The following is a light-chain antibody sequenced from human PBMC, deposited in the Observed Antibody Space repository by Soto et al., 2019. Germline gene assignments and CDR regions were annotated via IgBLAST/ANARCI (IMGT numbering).Light chain of an antibody. CDR2: DSD. CDR1: SSNIANNY. Sequence: QSVLTQPPSVSAAPGQKVTISCSGSSSNIANNYLSWYQHLPGAAPTLLIYDSDKRPSESPDRFSGSKSAASATLDITGLQTGAEADYYCGAWDSSMTTYFFGTGTKVTVL. V-gene: IGLV1-51*01. CDR3: GAWDSSMTTYF. J-gene: IGLJ1*01.